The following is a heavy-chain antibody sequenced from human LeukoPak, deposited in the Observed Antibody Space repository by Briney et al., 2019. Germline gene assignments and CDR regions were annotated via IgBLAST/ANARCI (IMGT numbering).Heavy chain of an antibody. D-gene: IGHD2-2*02. J-gene: IGHJ3*02. V-gene: IGHV1-58*01. CDR2: IVVDSGNT. Sequence: ASVTVSCKAAGFSFTISAVQLVRLARGQRLEWVGGIVVDSGNTDYAQKFQEKVTITRDMSQSTAYMEMSSLRSEDTAVYYCAAETRPRIVVVPAAIVPVELGDAFDMWGQGTMVTVSS. CDR3: AAETRPRIVVVPAAIVPVELGDAFDM. CDR1: GFSFTISA.